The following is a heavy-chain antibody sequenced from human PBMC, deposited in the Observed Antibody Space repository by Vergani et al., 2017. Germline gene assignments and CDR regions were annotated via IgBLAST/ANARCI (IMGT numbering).Heavy chain of an antibody. CDR3: VVVAGNFDY. CDR1: RFTFSSYW. CDR2: IKQDGSEK. D-gene: IGHD6-19*01. Sequence: VQLVESGGGVVQPGGSLRLSCAASRFTFSSYWMSWVRQAPGKGLEWVANIKQDGSEKYYVDSVKGRFTISRDNAKNSLYLQMNSLRAEDTAVYYCVVVAGNFDYWGQGTLVTVSS. V-gene: IGHV3-7*01. J-gene: IGHJ4*02.